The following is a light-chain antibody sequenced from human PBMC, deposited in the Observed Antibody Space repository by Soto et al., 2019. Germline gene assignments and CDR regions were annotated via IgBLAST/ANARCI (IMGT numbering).Light chain of an antibody. V-gene: IGKV1-39*01. Sequence: DIRMTQSPSSLSASVGDTVTITCRASQGISDYLSWVQHKPGEAPKLLIYTASSLQGGVPLRFSGAGSRTDFSLTISGLQPEDSATYYCQQTYTFPWTFGQGTRVDIK. CDR2: TAS. J-gene: IGKJ1*01. CDR1: QGISDY. CDR3: QQTYTFPWT.